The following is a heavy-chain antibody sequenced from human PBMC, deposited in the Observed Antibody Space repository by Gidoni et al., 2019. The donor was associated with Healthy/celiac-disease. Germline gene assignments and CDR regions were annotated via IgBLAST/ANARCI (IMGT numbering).Heavy chain of an antibody. Sequence: QVQLVQSGAEVKKTGSPVKVSCKASGGTFSSYTIIWVRQAPGHGLEWRGRFIPILGIANYAQKFQGRVTITADKSTSTAYMELSSLRSEDTAVYYCARESGIAAAGTDYWGQGTLVTVSS. CDR2: FIPILGIA. CDR1: GGTFSSYT. D-gene: IGHD6-13*01. CDR3: ARESGIAAAGTDY. J-gene: IGHJ4*02. V-gene: IGHV1-69*08.